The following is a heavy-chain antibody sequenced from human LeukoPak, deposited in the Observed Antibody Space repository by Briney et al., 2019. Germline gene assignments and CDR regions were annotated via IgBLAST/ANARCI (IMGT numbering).Heavy chain of an antibody. CDR1: GYTFTSYG. CDR2: ISAYNGNT. Sequence: GASVKVSCKASGYTFTSYGISWVRQAPGQGLEWMGWISAYNGNTNYAQKLQGRVTMTTDTSASTAYMELNSLSSEDTAVYYCARVPLSDPSGHYYPHWGQGALVTVSS. V-gene: IGHV1-18*01. D-gene: IGHD3-22*01. J-gene: IGHJ1*01. CDR3: ARVPLSDPSGHYYPH.